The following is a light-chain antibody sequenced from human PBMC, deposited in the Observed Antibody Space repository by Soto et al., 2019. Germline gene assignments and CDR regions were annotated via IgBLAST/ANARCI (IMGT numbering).Light chain of an antibody. CDR1: QSVSNNY. CDR3: QQYGSSGT. J-gene: IGKJ1*01. V-gene: IGKV3-20*01. CDR2: GAS. Sequence: EIVLTQSPGTLSLSPGERATLSCRASQSVSNNYLAWYQQKPGQAPRLLIYGASNRATGIPDRFSGSGSGTDFTLTISRVEHDGFAVYYCQQYGSSGTFGQGTKVEIK.